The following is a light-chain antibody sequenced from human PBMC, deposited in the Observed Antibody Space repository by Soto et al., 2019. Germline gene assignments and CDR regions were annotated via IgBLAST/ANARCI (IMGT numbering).Light chain of an antibody. J-gene: IGKJ5*01. CDR1: QDISNY. V-gene: IGKV1-33*01. CDR3: QQYDNPIT. Sequence: DIQMTQSPSSLSASVGDRVTITCQASQDISNYLNWYQQKPGKAPKLLIYDASNLETGVPSRCSGSGSGNDFTFTISSLQPEDIATYYCQQYDNPITFGQGTRLEIK. CDR2: DAS.